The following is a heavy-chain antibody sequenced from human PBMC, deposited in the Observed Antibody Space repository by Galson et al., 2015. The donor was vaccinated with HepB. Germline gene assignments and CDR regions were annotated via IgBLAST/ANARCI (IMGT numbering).Heavy chain of an antibody. CDR2: ISSSSSYI. Sequence: SLRLSCAASGFTFSSYSMNWVRQAPGKGLEWVSSISSSSSYIYYADSVKGRFTISRDNAKNSLYLQMNSLRAEDTAVYYCARASLKIVVVAATSAGGSWYFDLWGRGTLVTVSP. V-gene: IGHV3-21*01. CDR3: ARASLKIVVVAATSAGGSWYFDL. D-gene: IGHD2-15*01. CDR1: GFTFSSYS. J-gene: IGHJ2*01.